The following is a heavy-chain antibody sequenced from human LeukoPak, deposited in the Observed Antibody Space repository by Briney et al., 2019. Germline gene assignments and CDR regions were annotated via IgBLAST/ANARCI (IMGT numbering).Heavy chain of an antibody. CDR3: ARDEGWYHERWVDY. J-gene: IGHJ4*02. Sequence: GASVKVSCKASGYTFTSYDINWVRQAPGQGLEWMGWISAYNGNTNYAQKLQGRVTMTTDTSTSTAYMELRSLRSDDTAVYYCARDEGWYHERWVDYWGQGTLVTVSS. CDR1: GYTFTSYD. V-gene: IGHV1-18*01. D-gene: IGHD6-19*01. CDR2: ISAYNGNT.